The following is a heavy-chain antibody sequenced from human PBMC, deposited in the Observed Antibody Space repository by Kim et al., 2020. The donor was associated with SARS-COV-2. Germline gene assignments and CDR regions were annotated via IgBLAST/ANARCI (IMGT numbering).Heavy chain of an antibody. J-gene: IGHJ4*02. Sequence: GGSLRLSCAASGFTFSSYGMHWVRQAPGKGLEWVAVIWYDGSNKYYADSVKGRFTISRDNSKNTRYLQMNSRRAEDTAVYYCAKGGSYDSSGYYYAEYSFDYWGQGTLVTVSS. D-gene: IGHD3-22*01. CDR3: AKGGSYDSSGYYYAEYSFDY. V-gene: IGHV3-33*06. CDR2: IWYDGSNK. CDR1: GFTFSSYG.